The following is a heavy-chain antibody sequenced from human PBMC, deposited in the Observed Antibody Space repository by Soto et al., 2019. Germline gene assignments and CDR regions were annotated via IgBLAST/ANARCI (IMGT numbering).Heavy chain of an antibody. V-gene: IGHV3-48*02. CDR3: AREIPSRGAGWFDT. J-gene: IGHJ5*02. Sequence: EVQLVESGGGLVQPGGSLRLSCAASGFTFSSYSMNWVRQAPGMGLEWVSCISSSSRTIYYADSVKGRFTISRDNAKNSLYLQMNSLRDEDTAVYYCAREIPSRGAGWFDTWGQGTLVTVSS. D-gene: IGHD3-10*01. CDR2: ISSSSRTI. CDR1: GFTFSSYS.